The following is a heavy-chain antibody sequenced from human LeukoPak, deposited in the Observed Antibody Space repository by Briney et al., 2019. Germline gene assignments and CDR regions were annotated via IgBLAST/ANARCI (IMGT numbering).Heavy chain of an antibody. V-gene: IGHV1-69*13. CDR2: IIPIFGIA. CDR3: ARGEQRFDY. J-gene: IGHJ4*02. D-gene: IGHD6-25*01. CDR1: GGTFSSYA. Sequence: EASVKVSCKASGGTFSSYAISWVRQAPGQGLEWMGRIIPIFGIANYAQKFQGRVTITADESTSTAYMELSSLRSEDTAVYYCARGEQRFDYWGQGTLVTVSS.